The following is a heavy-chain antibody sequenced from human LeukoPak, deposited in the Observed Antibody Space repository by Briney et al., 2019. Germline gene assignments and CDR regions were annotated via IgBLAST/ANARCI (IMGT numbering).Heavy chain of an antibody. CDR2: IIPIFGTA. D-gene: IGHD2-21*01. Sequence: SVKVSCKASGGTFSSYAISWVRQAPGQGLEWMGGIIPIFGTANYAQKFQGRVTITTDESTSTAYMELSSLRSEDTAVYYCARDHDETEIGPTYYYYGMDVWGQGTTVTVSS. CDR3: ARDHDETEIGPTYYYYGMDV. V-gene: IGHV1-69*05. J-gene: IGHJ6*02. CDR1: GGTFSSYA.